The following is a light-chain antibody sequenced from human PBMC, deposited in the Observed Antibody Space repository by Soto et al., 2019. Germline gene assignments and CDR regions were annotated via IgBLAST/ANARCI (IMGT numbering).Light chain of an antibody. CDR1: QTISSTY. CDR2: AAS. Sequence: EIVMTQSPATLSVSPGERAVLSCRASQTISSTYLAWYQQKPGQAPRLLIYAASTRATGIPDRFSGSGSGTDFTLTISRLEPEDFAVYYCQQYGSSPKTFGQGTKVDIK. J-gene: IGKJ1*01. V-gene: IGKV3-20*01. CDR3: QQYGSSPKT.